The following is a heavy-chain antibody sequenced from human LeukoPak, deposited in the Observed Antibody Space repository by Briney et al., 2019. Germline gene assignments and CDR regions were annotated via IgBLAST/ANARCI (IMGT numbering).Heavy chain of an antibody. D-gene: IGHD4-17*01. Sequence: PSETLALTCTVSGGSISSSYWSWIRQPPGKGLEWIGNIYYSGSTNYNPSLKSRVTISVDTSKNQFSLRLSSVTAADTAVYYCARDDYGDFFFDSWDQGTLVTVSS. CDR2: IYYSGST. CDR3: ARDDYGDFFFDS. CDR1: GGSISSSY. J-gene: IGHJ4*02. V-gene: IGHV4-59*01.